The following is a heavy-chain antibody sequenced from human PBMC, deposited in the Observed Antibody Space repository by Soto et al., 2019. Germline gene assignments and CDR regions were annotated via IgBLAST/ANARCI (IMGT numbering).Heavy chain of an antibody. J-gene: IGHJ4*02. CDR1: GFTFSTST. Sequence: RRLSCAASGFTFSTSTMNWVRQAPGQGLEWLSSISSTSTYTYYAASVRGRFTISRDNAKNSLYLQMNSLTAEDTAVYYCARVGSPGYCSGGFCPPPDYWGQGTLVTVSS. CDR2: ISSTSTYT. V-gene: IGHV3-21*01. D-gene: IGHD2-15*01. CDR3: ARVGSPGYCSGGFCPPPDY.